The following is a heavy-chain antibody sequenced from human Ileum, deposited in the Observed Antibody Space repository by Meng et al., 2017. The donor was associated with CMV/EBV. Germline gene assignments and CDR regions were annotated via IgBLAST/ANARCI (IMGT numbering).Heavy chain of an antibody. D-gene: IGHD1-26*01. CDR3: ARDGLSGRYFDY. CDR2: IDTNTGNP. V-gene: IGHV7-4-1*02. CDR1: GYTFTSNN. J-gene: IGHJ4*02. Sequence: QVQLVQSGSELKKPGASVTVSCKASGYTFTSNNMIWVRQAHGQGPEWMGWIDTNTGNPTYAQGFTGRFVFSFDTSVSTAYLQISSLKAEDTAVYYCARDGLSGRYFDYWGQETLVTVSS.